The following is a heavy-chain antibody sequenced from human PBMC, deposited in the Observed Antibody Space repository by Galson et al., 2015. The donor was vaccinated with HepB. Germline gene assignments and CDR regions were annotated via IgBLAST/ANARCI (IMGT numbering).Heavy chain of an antibody. CDR2: IWSDGSNQ. Sequence: SLRLSCAASGFTSNTYGMHWVRQAPGKGLEWVALIWSDGSNQYYADSVQGRFTISRDNSRNTLYLQMNSLRAEDTALYYCAREAHIAAPACLDSWGQGTLVTVSS. D-gene: IGHD6-13*01. CDR1: GFTSNTYG. V-gene: IGHV3-33*01. J-gene: IGHJ4*02. CDR3: AREAHIAAPACLDS.